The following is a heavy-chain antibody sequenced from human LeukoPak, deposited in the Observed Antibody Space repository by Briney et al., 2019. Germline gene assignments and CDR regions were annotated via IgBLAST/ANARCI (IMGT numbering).Heavy chain of an antibody. V-gene: IGHV3-23*01. Sequence: GGSLRLSCAASGFTFSSYAMSWVRQAPGKGLEWVSAISGSGGSTYYADSVKGRFTISRDNSKNTLYLQMNSLRAEDTAVYYCAISGRRRELLRNYFDYWGQGTLVTVSS. CDR1: GFTFSSYA. J-gene: IGHJ4*02. CDR3: AISGRRRELLRNYFDY. D-gene: IGHD1-26*01. CDR2: ISGSGGST.